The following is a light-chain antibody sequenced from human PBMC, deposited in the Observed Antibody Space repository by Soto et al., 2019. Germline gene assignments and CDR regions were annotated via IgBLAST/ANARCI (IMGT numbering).Light chain of an antibody. V-gene: IGLV1-40*01. CDR3: QSFDSRLSAPV. J-gene: IGLJ2*01. CDR2: ANN. Sequence: QSVLTQPPSVSGAPGQRVTISCTGNSSNIGSPFDVHWYQHHPGTAPRLLIYANNNRPSGVPDRFSGSKSGTSASLAITGLQGDDEADYYCQSFDSRLSAPVFGGGTKLTVL. CDR1: SSNIGSPFD.